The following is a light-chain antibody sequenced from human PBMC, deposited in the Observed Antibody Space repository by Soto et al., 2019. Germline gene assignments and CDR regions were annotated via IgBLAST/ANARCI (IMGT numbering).Light chain of an antibody. CDR1: QSISSS. CDR3: QQSYSTPPT. Sequence: DIQMTQSPSSLSASVGDRVTITCRASQSISSSLNWYQQKPGKAPKLLIYAASSLQSGVPSRFSGSGSGTDFTLTISSLQPEDFATYYCQQSYSTPPTFGGGTKVESK. CDR2: AAS. V-gene: IGKV1-39*01. J-gene: IGKJ4*01.